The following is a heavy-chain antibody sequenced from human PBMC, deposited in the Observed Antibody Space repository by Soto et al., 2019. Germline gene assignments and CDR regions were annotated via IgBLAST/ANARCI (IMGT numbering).Heavy chain of an antibody. D-gene: IGHD2-2*01. CDR2: IYYSGST. CDR1: GGSISSYY. V-gene: IGHV4-59*01. CDR3: ARSRSVPAAMFIDY. Sequence: SETLSLTCTVSGGSISSYYWSWIRQPPGKGLEWIGYIYYSGSTNYNPSLKSRVTISVDTSKNQFSLKLSSVTAADTAVYYCARSRSVPAAMFIDYWGQGTLVTVSS. J-gene: IGHJ4*02.